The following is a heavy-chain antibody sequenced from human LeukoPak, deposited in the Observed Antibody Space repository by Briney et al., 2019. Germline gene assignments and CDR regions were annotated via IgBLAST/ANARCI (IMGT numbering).Heavy chain of an antibody. CDR1: GFTFSSYA. Sequence: GGSLRLSCAASGFTFSSYAMSWVRQAPGKGLEWVSVISITGLTTYYADSVKGRFTISRDNSKNTLYLQMNSLRAEDTAVYYCAKDFRNYYGSGSYYNYWGQGTLVTVSS. CDR2: ISITGLTT. V-gene: IGHV3-23*01. D-gene: IGHD3-10*01. J-gene: IGHJ4*02. CDR3: AKDFRNYYGSGSYYNY.